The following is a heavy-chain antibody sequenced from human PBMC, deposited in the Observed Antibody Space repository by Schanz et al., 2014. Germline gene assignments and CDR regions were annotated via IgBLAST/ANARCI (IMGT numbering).Heavy chain of an antibody. CDR2: LYYTGKT. Sequence: QLHLQESGPGLAKPLETLSLICSVSGGSISTSSRYWGWIRQSPGKGLEWLGSLYYTGKTHYNPPPKSKVPIPQNTPKNHFSRNLTSVTAADTAVYYCVRHGNYEFWHGPTPQFENWGQGTLVTVS. V-gene: IGHV4-39*01. CDR3: VRHGNYEFWHGPTPQFEN. D-gene: IGHD3-3*01. J-gene: IGHJ4*02. CDR1: GGSISTSSRY.